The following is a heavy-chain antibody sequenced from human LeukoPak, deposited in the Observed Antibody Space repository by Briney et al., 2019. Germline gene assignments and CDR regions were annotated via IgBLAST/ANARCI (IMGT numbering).Heavy chain of an antibody. CDR2: ISYDGSNK. CDR1: GFTFSAYS. V-gene: IGHV3-30*18. J-gene: IGHJ4*02. CDR3: AKLAPNFDY. Sequence: PGGSLRLSCAVSGFTFSAYSMNWVRQAPGKGLEWVAVISYDGSNKYYADSVKGRFTISRDNSKNTLYLQMNSLRAEDTAVYYCAKLAPNFDYWGQGTLVTVSS.